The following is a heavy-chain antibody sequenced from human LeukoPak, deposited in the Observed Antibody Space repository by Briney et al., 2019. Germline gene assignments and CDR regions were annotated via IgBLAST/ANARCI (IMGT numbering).Heavy chain of an antibody. D-gene: IGHD6-6*01. V-gene: IGHV4-4*07. Sequence: SETLSLTCTVSGGSICGFDWRWIRRPAGKGLEGIGRIYTRGSTNYNPSLKSQVTMSVDTSKNQFSLKVNSVTAADTAVYYCARVTRPGNGILDYWGQGPLVTV. CDR3: ARVTRPGNGILDY. CDR2: IYTRGST. J-gene: IGHJ4*02. CDR1: GGSICGFD.